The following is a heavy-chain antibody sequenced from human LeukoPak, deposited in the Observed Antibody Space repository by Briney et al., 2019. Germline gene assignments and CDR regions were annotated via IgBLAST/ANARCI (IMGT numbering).Heavy chain of an antibody. J-gene: IGHJ4*02. Sequence: GGSLRLSCAASEFAFSNYWMHWVRQAPGKGLVCVSRINSDGSGTSYADSVKGRFTISRDNSKNTLYLQMSSLRPEDTAVFYCVRRTGNYFDYWGQGTLVTVSS. D-gene: IGHD7-27*01. CDR1: EFAFSNYW. CDR2: INSDGSGT. CDR3: VRRTGNYFDY. V-gene: IGHV3-74*01.